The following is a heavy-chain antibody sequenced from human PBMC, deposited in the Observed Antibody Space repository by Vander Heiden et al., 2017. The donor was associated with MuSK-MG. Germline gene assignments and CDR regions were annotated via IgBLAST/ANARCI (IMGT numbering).Heavy chain of an antibody. J-gene: IGHJ4*02. D-gene: IGHD3-3*01. CDR1: GYTFADHP. CDR3: ARDRSYDFWNAYYFDD. Sequence: QLQLVPSGAEVRTPGASVRVSCTASGYTFADHPIHWVRLAAGQGLVWMGWIKPDSGEVDLAQKFQGRVTLTRDTSISTAYMELSRLKSDDTAVYYCARDRSYDFWNAYYFDDWGPGVPVTVSS. V-gene: IGHV1-2*02. CDR2: IKPDSGEV.